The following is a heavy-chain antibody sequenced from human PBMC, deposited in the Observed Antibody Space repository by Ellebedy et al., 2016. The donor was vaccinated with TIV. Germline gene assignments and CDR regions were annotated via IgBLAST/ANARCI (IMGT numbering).Heavy chain of an antibody. CDR3: AKDGGEYSRGDYFDF. J-gene: IGHJ4*02. D-gene: IGHD2-21*01. V-gene: IGHV3-23*01. Sequence: PGGSLRLSCAASGFTFSSHAMNWVRQAPGRGLEWLSSITNSVGSMFYADSVKGRFTISRDNSKNTLYLQMNSLRAEDTAVYFCAKDGGEYSRGDYFDFWGQGTLITVSS. CDR1: GFTFSSHA. CDR2: ITNSVGSM.